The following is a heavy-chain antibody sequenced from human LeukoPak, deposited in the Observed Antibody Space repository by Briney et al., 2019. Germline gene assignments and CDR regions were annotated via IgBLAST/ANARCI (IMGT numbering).Heavy chain of an antibody. CDR3: AKSGYCSGGSCYSSPFDY. CDR2: IRYDGSNK. D-gene: IGHD2-15*01. J-gene: IGHJ4*02. V-gene: IGHV3-30*02. Sequence: GGSLRLSCAASGFTFSSYGMHWVRQAPGKRLEWVAFIRYDGSNKYYADSVKGRFTISRDHSKNTLYLQMNSLRAEDTAVYYCAKSGYCSGGSCYSSPFDYWGQGTLVTVSS. CDR1: GFTFSSYG.